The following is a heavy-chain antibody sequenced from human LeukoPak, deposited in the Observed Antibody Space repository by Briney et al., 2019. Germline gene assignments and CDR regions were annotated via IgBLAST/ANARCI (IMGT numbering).Heavy chain of an antibody. J-gene: IGHJ4*02. CDR2: INWSGGST. Sequence: GGSLRLSCAASGFTFDDYGMSWVRQAPGKGLEWVSGINWSGGSTGYGDSVKGRFTIYRDNAKNSLYLQMNSLGAEDTALYYCAKVLSSGWYDIFDYWGQGTLVTVSS. D-gene: IGHD6-19*01. CDR1: GFTFDDYG. V-gene: IGHV3-20*04. CDR3: AKVLSSGWYDIFDY.